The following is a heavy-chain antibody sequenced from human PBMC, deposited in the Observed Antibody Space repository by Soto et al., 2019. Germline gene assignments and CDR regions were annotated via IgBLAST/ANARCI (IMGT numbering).Heavy chain of an antibody. Sequence: ASVKVSCKASGYTFTSYYIHWVRQAPRQGLEWMGIINPSGGSTSYAQKFQGRVTMTRDRSTSTVYMEVSGLRSEDTAVYYCARDQEPSTLYYDYYYMDVWGKGTTVTVSS. CDR3: ARDQEPSTLYYDYYYMDV. V-gene: IGHV1-46*03. CDR1: GYTFTSYY. J-gene: IGHJ6*03. CDR2: INPSGGST.